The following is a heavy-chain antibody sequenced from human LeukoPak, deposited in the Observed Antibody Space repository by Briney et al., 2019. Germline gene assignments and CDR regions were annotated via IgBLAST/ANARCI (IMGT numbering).Heavy chain of an antibody. CDR3: GRVLTTFGGGIRAFDI. V-gene: IGHV4-59*01. J-gene: IGHJ3*02. Sequence: SETLSLTCTVSGGYISSYYWSWIRQPPGKGLDFIGYIYDSGSTNYNPSLKSRVTISVDTSKNQFSLKLSSVTAADTAVYYCGRVLTTFGGGIRAFDIRGQGTMVTVSS. CDR1: GGYISSYY. CDR2: IYDSGST. D-gene: IGHD3-16*01.